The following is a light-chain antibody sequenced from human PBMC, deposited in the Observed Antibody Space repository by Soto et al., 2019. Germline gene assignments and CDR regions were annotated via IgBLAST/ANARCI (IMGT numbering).Light chain of an antibody. J-gene: IGKJ5*01. CDR1: QSVSSY. CDR2: DAS. CDR3: QQRSNWLT. Sequence: EIVLTQSPATLSLSPCERATLSCRASQSVSSYLAWYQQKPGQAPRLLIYDASNRATGIPARFSGSGSGTDFTLTISSLEPEDFAVYYCQQRSNWLTFGQGTRLENK. V-gene: IGKV3-11*01.